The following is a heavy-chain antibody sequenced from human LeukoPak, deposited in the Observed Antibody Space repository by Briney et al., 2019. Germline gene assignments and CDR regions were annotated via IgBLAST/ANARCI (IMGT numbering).Heavy chain of an antibody. D-gene: IGHD3-9*01. CDR1: GYTFTSYG. CDR3: AREERYFDWLSGDFDY. V-gene: IGHV1-18*04. J-gene: IGHJ4*02. CDR2: ISAYNGNT. Sequence: ASVKVSCKASGYTFTSYGISWVRQAPGQGLEWMGWISAYNGNTNYAQKLQGRVTMTTDTSTSTAYMELRSLRSDDTAVYYCAREERYFDWLSGDFDYRGQGTLVTVSS.